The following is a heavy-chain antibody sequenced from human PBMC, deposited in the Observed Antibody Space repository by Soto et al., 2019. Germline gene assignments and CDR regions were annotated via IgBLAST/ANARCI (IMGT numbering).Heavy chain of an antibody. V-gene: IGHV3-30*03. CDR2: ISSDGHHQ. J-gene: IGHJ4*02. Sequence: LSLSCATSGFSFNDYAMYWVRQAPGQGLEWVAIISSDGHHQFYLDNLRGRFTVSRDNSKNTLYLQMNSLRPEDTAVYYCSRGTYYPQSSGLHADYWGPGTVVTVSS. D-gene: IGHD3-22*01. CDR3: SRGTYYPQSSGLHADY. CDR1: GFSFNDYA.